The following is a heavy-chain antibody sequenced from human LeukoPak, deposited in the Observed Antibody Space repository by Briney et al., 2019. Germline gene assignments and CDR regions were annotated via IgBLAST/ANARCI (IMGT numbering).Heavy chain of an antibody. Sequence: PGGSLRLSCAASGFTFSNYWMHWVRQVPGKGLEWVSRINERATIISYADSVKGRFTISRENARNTLYLQMNSLTAEDTAVYYCVRDLILVWTPGDDFDHWGQETLVTVSS. CDR1: GFTFSNYW. D-gene: IGHD3-16*01. J-gene: IGHJ4*02. V-gene: IGHV3-74*01. CDR2: INERATII. CDR3: VRDLILVWTPGDDFDH.